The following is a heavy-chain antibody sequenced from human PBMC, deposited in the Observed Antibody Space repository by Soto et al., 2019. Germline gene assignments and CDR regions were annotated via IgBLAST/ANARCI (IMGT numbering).Heavy chain of an antibody. Sequence: SETLSLTCTVSGGSISSYYWNWIRQPPGEGMEWIGYIYYSGSTNYNPSLKSRVTISVDTSKNQFSLKLSSVTAADTAVYYCATLPPRIEVRLLPIPTWGQGILVTVSS. J-gene: IGHJ4*02. CDR2: IYYSGST. V-gene: IGHV4-59*08. D-gene: IGHD2-2*02. CDR3: ATLPPRIEVRLLPIPT. CDR1: GGSISSYY.